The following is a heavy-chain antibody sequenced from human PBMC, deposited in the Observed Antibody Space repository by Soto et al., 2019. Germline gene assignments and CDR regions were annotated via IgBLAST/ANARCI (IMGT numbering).Heavy chain of an antibody. Sequence: SETLSLTCAVSGGSISSSNWWSWVRQHPGKGLEWIGYIYYSGSTYYNPSLKSRVTISVDTSKNQFSLKLSPVTAADTAVYYCAAGLSYEFVIWFDPWGQGTLVTVSS. V-gene: IGHV4-31*11. D-gene: IGHD3-16*01. CDR2: IYYSGST. J-gene: IGHJ5*02. CDR3: AAGLSYEFVIWFDP. CDR1: GGSISSSNW.